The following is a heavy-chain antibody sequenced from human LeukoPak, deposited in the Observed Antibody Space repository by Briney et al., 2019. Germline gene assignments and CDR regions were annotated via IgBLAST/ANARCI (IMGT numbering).Heavy chain of an antibody. CDR2: ISSSSSYI. J-gene: IGHJ4*02. CDR3: ASSGSRGWGFDY. D-gene: IGHD6-19*01. V-gene: IGHV3-21*01. Sequence: GGFLRLSCAASGFTFSSYSMNWVRQAPGKGLEWVSSISSSSSYIYYADSVKGRFTISRDNAKNSLYLQMNSLRAEDTAVYYCASSGSRGWGFDYWGQGTLVTVSS. CDR1: GFTFSSYS.